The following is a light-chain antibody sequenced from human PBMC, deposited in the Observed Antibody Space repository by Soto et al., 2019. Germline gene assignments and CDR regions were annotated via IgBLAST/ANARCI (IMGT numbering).Light chain of an antibody. CDR3: QQYSSYST. CDR1: QSISSW. CDR2: KAS. V-gene: IGKV1-5*03. J-gene: IGKJ1*01. Sequence: DIQMTQSPSTLSASVGDRVTITCRASQSISSWLAWYQQKPGKAPKLLIYKASSLESGVPSRFSGGGSGTEFTLTISSLQPDDFATYYCQQYSSYSTFGQGTKVEIK.